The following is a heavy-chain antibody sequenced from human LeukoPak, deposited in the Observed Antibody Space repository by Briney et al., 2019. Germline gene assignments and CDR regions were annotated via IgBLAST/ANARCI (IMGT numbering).Heavy chain of an antibody. CDR2: ISYDGSNK. CDR3: AKDPTHCSSTSCLYNWFDP. J-gene: IGHJ5*02. D-gene: IGHD2-2*01. V-gene: IGHV3-30*18. CDR1: GFTFSSYG. Sequence: GGSLRLSCAASGFTFSSYGMHWVRQAPGKGLEWVAVISYDGSNKYYADSVKGRFTISRDNSKNTLYLQMNSLRAEDTAVYYCAKDPTHCSSTSCLYNWFDPWGQGTLVTVSS.